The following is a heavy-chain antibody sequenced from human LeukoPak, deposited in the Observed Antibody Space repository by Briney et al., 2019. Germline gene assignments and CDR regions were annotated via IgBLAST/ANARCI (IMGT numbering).Heavy chain of an antibody. Sequence: PGGSLRLSCAASGFTFSSYAMSLVRQAPGKGLEWVSAISGSGGSTYYADSGKGRFTISRDNSKNTLYLQMNSLRAEDTAVYYCAKVLLGYCSGGSCYSGVGCDYWGQGTLVTVSS. D-gene: IGHD2-15*01. J-gene: IGHJ4*02. CDR3: AKVLLGYCSGGSCYSGVGCDY. V-gene: IGHV3-23*01. CDR1: GFTFSSYA. CDR2: ISGSGGST.